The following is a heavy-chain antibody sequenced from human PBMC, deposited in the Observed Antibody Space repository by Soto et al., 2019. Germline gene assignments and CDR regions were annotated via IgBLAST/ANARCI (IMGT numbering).Heavy chain of an antibody. V-gene: IGHV3-33*06. Sequence: PGGSLRLSCAASGFNFNNYGMHWVRQAPGKGLEWVAVIWNDGNGYYYANSVKGRFTISRDNSENTLYLQMNSLRAEDTAVYYCAKDRHPDGIWTFDFWGQGTLVTVSS. D-gene: IGHD3-9*01. CDR1: GFNFNNYG. J-gene: IGHJ4*02. CDR3: AKDRHPDGIWTFDF. CDR2: IWNDGNGY.